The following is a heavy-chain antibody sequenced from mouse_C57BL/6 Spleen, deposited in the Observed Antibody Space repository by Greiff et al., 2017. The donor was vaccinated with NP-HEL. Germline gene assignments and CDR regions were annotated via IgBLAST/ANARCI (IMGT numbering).Heavy chain of an antibody. CDR3: AREGYYYGSSLDY. V-gene: IGHV1-61*01. Sequence: QVQLQQPGAELVRPGSSVKLSCKASGYTFTSYWMDWVKQRPGQGLEWIGNIYPSDSETNYTQKFKDKATLTVDKSSSTAYMQLSSLTSEDSAVYYCAREGYYYGSSLDYWGQGTTLTVSS. D-gene: IGHD1-1*01. CDR2: IYPSDSET. CDR1: GYTFTSYW. J-gene: IGHJ2*01.